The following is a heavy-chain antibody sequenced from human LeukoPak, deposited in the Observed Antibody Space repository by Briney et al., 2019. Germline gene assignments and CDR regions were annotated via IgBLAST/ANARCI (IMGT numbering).Heavy chain of an antibody. D-gene: IGHD3-16*02. Sequence: GGSLRLSCAASGFTFSTYAIHWVRQAPGKGLEWVAVIWFDGSEQYYADSVKGRFIISRDNSKSTSSLQLNSLRAEDTAVYYCAREGDSRWGELSPWGQGTLVTVSS. CDR2: IWFDGSEQ. V-gene: IGHV3-33*01. CDR3: AREGDSRWGELSP. J-gene: IGHJ1*01. CDR1: GFTFSTYA.